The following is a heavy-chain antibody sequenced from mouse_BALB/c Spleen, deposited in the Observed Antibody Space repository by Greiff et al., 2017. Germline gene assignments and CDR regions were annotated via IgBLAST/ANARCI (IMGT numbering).Heavy chain of an antibody. Sequence: EVKLMESGGGLVKPGGSLKLSCAASGFTFSSYTMSWVRQTPEKRLEWVATISSGGGNTYYPDSVKGRFTISRDNAKNNLYLQMSSLRSEDTALYYCASQIYYGNFDYWGQGTTLTVSS. CDR2: ISSGGGNT. CDR3: ASQIYYGNFDY. CDR1: GFTFSSYT. V-gene: IGHV5-9*03. J-gene: IGHJ2*01. D-gene: IGHD2-1*01.